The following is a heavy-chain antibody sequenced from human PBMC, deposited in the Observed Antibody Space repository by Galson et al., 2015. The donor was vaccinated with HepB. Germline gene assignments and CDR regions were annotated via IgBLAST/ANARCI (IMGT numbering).Heavy chain of an antibody. CDR2: IKSKTDGGTT. D-gene: IGHD2-15*01. V-gene: IGHV3-15*01. CDR3: TTDGEGYCSGGSCYSAGWFDP. CDR1: GFTFSSYA. Sequence: SLRLSCAASGFTFSSYAMSWVRQAPGKGLEWVGRIKSKTDGGTTDYAAPVKGRFTISRDDSKNTLYLQMNSLKTEDTAVYYCTTDGEGYCSGGSCYSAGWFDPWGQGTLVTVSS. J-gene: IGHJ5*02.